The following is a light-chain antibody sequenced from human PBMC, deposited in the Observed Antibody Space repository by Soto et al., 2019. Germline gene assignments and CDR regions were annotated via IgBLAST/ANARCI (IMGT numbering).Light chain of an antibody. J-gene: IGLJ2*01. V-gene: IGLV2-14*01. Sequence: QSALTQPASVSGSPGQSITISCTGTSSDVGGYNYVSWYPQHTGKAPKLMIYDVSNRPSGVSNRFSGSKSGNTASLTISGLQGEDEADYYCSSYTTSSPHVVFGGGTKLTV. CDR2: DVS. CDR3: SSYTTSSPHVV. CDR1: SSDVGGYNY.